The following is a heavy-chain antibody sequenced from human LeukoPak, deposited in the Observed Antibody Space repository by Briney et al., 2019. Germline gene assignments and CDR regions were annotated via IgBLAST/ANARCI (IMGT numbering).Heavy chain of an antibody. J-gene: IGHJ4*02. D-gene: IGHD3-22*01. CDR1: GYTFTSYY. CDR3: ARDLPIYYDSSGPLDY. CDR2: INPSGGST. Sequence: ASVKVSCKASGYTFTSYYMHWVRQAPGQGLEWMGIINPSGGSTSYAQKFQGRVTMTRDTSTSTVYMELSSLRSEDTAVCYCARDLPIYYDSSGPLDYWGQGTLVTVSS. V-gene: IGHV1-46*01.